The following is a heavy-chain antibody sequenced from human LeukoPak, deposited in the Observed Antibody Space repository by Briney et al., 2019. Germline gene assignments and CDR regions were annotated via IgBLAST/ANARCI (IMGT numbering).Heavy chain of an antibody. J-gene: IGHJ6*03. CDR3: ARDLMWGIRGTNYYYYYMDV. V-gene: IGHV4-61*02. D-gene: IGHD3-16*01. Sequence: PSETLSLTCTVSGGSISSGSYYWSWIRQPAGKGLEWIGRIYTSGSTNYNPSLKSRVTISVDTSKNQFSLKLSSVTAADTAVYYCARDLMWGIRGTNYYYYYMDVWGKGTTVTVSS. CDR2: IYTSGST. CDR1: GGSISSGSYY.